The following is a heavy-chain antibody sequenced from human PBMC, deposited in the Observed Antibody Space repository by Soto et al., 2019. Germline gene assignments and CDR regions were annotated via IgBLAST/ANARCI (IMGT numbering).Heavy chain of an antibody. V-gene: IGHV3-23*01. CDR1: GFTCRNYA. CDR2: ISRRVGIT. Sequence: GSLRLSCDSSGFTCRNYAMNLVRQSPGKGLYCVSAISRRVGITYYADSLNGRFTISSDNSKKTLYLQMSSLGAEGTAVYYCSKGPLDSGSGYDIDYWGQGNLVTSPQ. D-gene: IGHD5-12*01. J-gene: IGHJ4*02. CDR3: SKGPLDSGSGYDIDY.